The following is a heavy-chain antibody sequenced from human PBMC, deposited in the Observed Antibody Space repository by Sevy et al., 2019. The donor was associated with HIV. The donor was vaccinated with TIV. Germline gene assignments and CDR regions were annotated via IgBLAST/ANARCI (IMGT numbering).Heavy chain of an antibody. J-gene: IGHJ6*03. CDR3: TREGELQTYYYHYMDV. V-gene: IGHV3-49*04. Sequence: GGSLRLSCTASGFTFGDYAMSWVRQAPGKGLEWVGFIRRKAYGGTTEYAASVKGRFTISIDDSKSIAYLQMNSLKTEDTAVYYCTREGELQTYYYHYMDVWGKGTTVTVSS. CDR2: IRRKAYGGTT. CDR1: GFTFGDYA. D-gene: IGHD3-16*01.